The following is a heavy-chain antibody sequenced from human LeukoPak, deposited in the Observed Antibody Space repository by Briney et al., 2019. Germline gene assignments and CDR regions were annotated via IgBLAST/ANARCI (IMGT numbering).Heavy chain of an antibody. V-gene: IGHV4-4*07. CDR3: ARTLPPPLYYYYMDV. CDR1: GGSISSYY. CDR2: IYTSGST. J-gene: IGHJ6*03. Sequence: SETLSLTCTVSGGSISSYYWSWIRQPAGKGLEWIGRIYTSGSTNYNPSLKSRVTMSVDTSKNQFSLKLGSVTAADTAVYYCARTLPPPLYYYYMDVWGKGTTVTVSS.